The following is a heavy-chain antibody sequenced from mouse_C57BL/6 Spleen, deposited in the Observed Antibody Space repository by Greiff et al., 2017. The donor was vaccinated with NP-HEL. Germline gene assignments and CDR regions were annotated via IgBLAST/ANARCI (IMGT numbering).Heavy chain of an antibody. CDR2: IYPGDGDT. Sequence: QVQLKESGPELVKPGASVKISCKASGYAFSSSWMNWVKQRPGKGLEWIGRIYPGDGDTNYNGKFKGKATLTADKSSSTAYMQLSSLTSEDSAVYFCARSVAGRDFFDYWGQGTTLTVSS. CDR1: GYAFSSSW. CDR3: ARSVAGRDFFDY. J-gene: IGHJ2*01. V-gene: IGHV1-82*01. D-gene: IGHD3-3*01.